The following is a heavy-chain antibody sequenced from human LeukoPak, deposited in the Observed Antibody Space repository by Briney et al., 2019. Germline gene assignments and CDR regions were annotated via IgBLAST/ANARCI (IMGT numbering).Heavy chain of an antibody. J-gene: IGHJ4*02. CDR1: GGSISNYY. CDR2: IYYSGST. V-gene: IGHV4-59*01. CDR3: ARASLILKGPQKLYYFDY. Sequence: KTSETLSLTCTVSGGSISNYYWSWIRQPPGKGLEWIGYIYYSGSTNYNPSLKSRVTISVDTSKNQFSLKLSSVTAADTAVYYCARASLILKGPQKLYYFDYWGQGTLVSVSS. D-gene: IGHD3/OR15-3a*01.